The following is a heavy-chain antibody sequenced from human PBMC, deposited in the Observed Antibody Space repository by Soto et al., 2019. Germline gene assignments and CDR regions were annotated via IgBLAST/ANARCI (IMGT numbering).Heavy chain of an antibody. CDR1: GYTFTGYY. D-gene: IGHD6-13*01. CDR3: AREEQQLVLDYYYGMDV. V-gene: IGHV1-2*02. Sequence: ASVKVSCKASGYTFTGYYMHWVRQAPGQGLEWMGWINPNSGGTNYAQKFQGRVTMTRDTSTSTAYMELSRLRSDDTAVYYCAREEQQLVLDYYYGMDVWGQGTTVTVSS. J-gene: IGHJ6*02. CDR2: INPNSGGT.